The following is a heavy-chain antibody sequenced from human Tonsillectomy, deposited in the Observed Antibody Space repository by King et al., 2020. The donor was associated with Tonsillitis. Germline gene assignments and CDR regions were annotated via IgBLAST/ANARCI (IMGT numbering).Heavy chain of an antibody. CDR1: GFTFKNYA. CDR2: ISYDGTNK. CDR3: ARDRGSWVLDIDY. V-gene: IGHV3-30*04. Sequence: QLVQSGGGVVQPGRSLRLSCAASGFTFKNYAMHWVRQAPGKGLEWVAIISYDGTNKFYPDSVKGRFTISRDSSKNTLYLQVNSLRAEDTAVYYCARDRGSWVLDIDYWGQGTLVTVSS. D-gene: IGHD1-26*01. J-gene: IGHJ4*02.